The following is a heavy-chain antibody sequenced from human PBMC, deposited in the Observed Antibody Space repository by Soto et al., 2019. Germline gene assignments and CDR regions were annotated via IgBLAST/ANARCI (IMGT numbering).Heavy chain of an antibody. D-gene: IGHD5-18*01. J-gene: IGHJ4*02. Sequence: QVQLVESGGGVVQPGRSLRLSCAASGFTFSSYAMHWVRQAPGKGLEWVAVISYDGSNKYYADSVKGRFTISRDNSKNTLYLQMNSLRAEDTAVYYCARDQSERIQLWLVYWGQGTLVTVSS. CDR3: ARDQSERIQLWLVY. CDR2: ISYDGSNK. CDR1: GFTFSSYA. V-gene: IGHV3-30-3*01.